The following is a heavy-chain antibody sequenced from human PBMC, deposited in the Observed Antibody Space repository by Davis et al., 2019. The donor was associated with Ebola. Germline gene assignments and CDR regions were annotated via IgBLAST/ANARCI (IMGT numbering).Heavy chain of an antibody. CDR3: ARTTIFGVAGD. J-gene: IGHJ3*01. V-gene: IGHV4-59*01. CDR1: GTSISPYY. CDR2: VEHHGRT. D-gene: IGHD3-3*01. Sequence: PGGSLRLSCTVSGTSISPYYWSWIRQTPGKGLDWIGYVEHHGRTEYIPSFNSRVTISVDTSRKQFSLKLTSVTAADTAVYYCARTTIFGVAGDWGQGTMVTVSS.